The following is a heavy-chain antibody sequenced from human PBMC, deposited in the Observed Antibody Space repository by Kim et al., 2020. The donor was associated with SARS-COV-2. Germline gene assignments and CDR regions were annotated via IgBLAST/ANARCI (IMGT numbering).Heavy chain of an antibody. V-gene: IGHV3-23*01. J-gene: IGHJ6*03. Sequence: CVKGRFTIYRDNSKNTLYLQMNSLRAEDTAVYYCAKGRVPAAIYYYYMDVWGKGTTVTVSS. D-gene: IGHD2-2*01. CDR3: AKGRVPAAIYYYYMDV.